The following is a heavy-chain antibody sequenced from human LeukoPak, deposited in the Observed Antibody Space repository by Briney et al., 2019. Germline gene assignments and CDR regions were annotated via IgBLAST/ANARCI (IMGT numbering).Heavy chain of an antibody. D-gene: IGHD4-23*01. CDR2: INPNSGGT. CDR1: GYTFTSYA. V-gene: IGHV1-2*02. Sequence: ASVKVSCKASGYTFTSYAMNGVRQAPGQGLEWMGWINPNSGGTNYAQKFQGRVTMTRDTSISTAYMELSRLRSDDTAVYYCARATVVTAPFDYWGQGTLVTVSS. CDR3: ARATVVTAPFDY. J-gene: IGHJ4*02.